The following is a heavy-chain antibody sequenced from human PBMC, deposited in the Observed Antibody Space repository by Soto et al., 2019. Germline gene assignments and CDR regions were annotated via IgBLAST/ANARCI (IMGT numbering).Heavy chain of an antibody. D-gene: IGHD3-10*01. CDR1: GGSINSSNYY. V-gene: IGHV4-31*03. CDR3: ATATSFASGRSDV. Sequence: QVQLQESGPGLVKPSQTLSLTCTVSGGSINSSNYYWSWIRQHPGKGLEWIGYIYYSGNTYYNPSLKRRPTISADTSKSQFLLKLSSVTAADTAVYSCATATSFASGRSDVGGPGTTVTVSS. CDR2: IYYSGNT. J-gene: IGHJ6*02.